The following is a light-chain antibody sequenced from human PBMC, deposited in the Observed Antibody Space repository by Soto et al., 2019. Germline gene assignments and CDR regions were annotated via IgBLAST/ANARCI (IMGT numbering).Light chain of an antibody. J-gene: IGLJ2*01. V-gene: IGLV2-14*01. Sequence: HSVLTQPAYGSGSPGQSITISCTGTSSDVGGYNYVSWYQQHPGKAPKLMIYDVSNRPSGVSNRFSGSKSGNTASLTISGLQAEDEADYYCSSYTSSSTPVVFGGGTKVTVL. CDR3: SSYTSSSTPVV. CDR1: SSDVGGYNY. CDR2: DVS.